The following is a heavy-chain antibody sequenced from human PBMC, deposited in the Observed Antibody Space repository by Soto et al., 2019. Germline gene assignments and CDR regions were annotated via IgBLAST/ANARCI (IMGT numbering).Heavy chain of an antibody. V-gene: IGHV4-39*01. CDR1: GGSISSSSYY. CDR3: ARQMGSSSWLTTWFDP. J-gene: IGHJ5*02. Sequence: QLQPQESGPGLVKPSETLSLTCTVSGGSISSSSYYWGWIRQPPGKGLEWIGSIYYSGSTYYNPSLKSRVTISVDTSKNQFSLKLSSVTAADTAVDYCARQMGSSSWLTTWFDPWGQGTLVTVSS. D-gene: IGHD6-13*01. CDR2: IYYSGST.